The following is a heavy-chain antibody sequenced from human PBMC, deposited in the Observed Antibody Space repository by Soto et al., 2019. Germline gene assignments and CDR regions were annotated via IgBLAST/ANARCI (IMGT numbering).Heavy chain of an antibody. CDR3: ARDRAYEGTVSAFDI. Sequence: EVQLVESGGGLVKPGGSLRLSCAASGFTFSSYSMNWVRQAPGKGLEWVSSISSSSSYIYYADSVKGRFTISRDNAKNSLYLQMNSLRAEDTAVYYCARDRAYEGTVSAFDIWGQGTMVTVSS. J-gene: IGHJ3*02. CDR2: ISSSSSYI. D-gene: IGHD3-22*01. V-gene: IGHV3-21*01. CDR1: GFTFSSYS.